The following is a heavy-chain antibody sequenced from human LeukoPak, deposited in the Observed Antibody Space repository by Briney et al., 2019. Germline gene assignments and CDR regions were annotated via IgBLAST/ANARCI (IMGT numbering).Heavy chain of an antibody. CDR1: GASIIGPKW. CDR3: ATSSGWYRYDS. J-gene: IGHJ4*02. V-gene: IGHV4-4*02. CDR2: IFHSGST. Sequence: SETLSLTCTVSGASIIGPKWWNWVRLSPGKGMEWIGEIFHSGSTHYNPSLKSRVTISVDTSKNQFSLILTSVTDANTAVYYCATSSGWYRYDSWGQGTLVTVSS. D-gene: IGHD6-19*01.